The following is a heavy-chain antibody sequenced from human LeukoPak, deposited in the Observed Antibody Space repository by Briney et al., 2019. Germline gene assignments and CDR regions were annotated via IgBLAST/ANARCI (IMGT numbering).Heavy chain of an antibody. Sequence: ASVKVSCKASGGTFSSYAISWVRQATGQGLEWMGWMNPNSGNTGYAQKFQGRVTMTRNTSISTAYMELSSLRSEDTAVYYCARGRGYYGSGSYFCYYMDVWGKGTTVTISS. D-gene: IGHD3-10*01. CDR1: GGTFSSYA. V-gene: IGHV1-8*02. J-gene: IGHJ6*03. CDR2: MNPNSGNT. CDR3: ARGRGYYGSGSYFCYYMDV.